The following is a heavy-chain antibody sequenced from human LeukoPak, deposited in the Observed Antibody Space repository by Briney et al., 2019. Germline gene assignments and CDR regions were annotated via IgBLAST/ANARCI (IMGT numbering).Heavy chain of an antibody. CDR3: ARQTGQYYYDSNGYYYP. Sequence: SETLSLTCAVSGYSISSGYYWGWIRQPPGKGLEWIGSIYHSGSTYYNPSLKSRVTISVDTSKNQFSLKLSSVTAADTAVYYCARQTGQYYYDSNGYYYPWGQGTLVTVSS. J-gene: IGHJ5*02. D-gene: IGHD3-22*01. CDR2: IYHSGST. V-gene: IGHV4-38-2*01. CDR1: GYSISSGYY.